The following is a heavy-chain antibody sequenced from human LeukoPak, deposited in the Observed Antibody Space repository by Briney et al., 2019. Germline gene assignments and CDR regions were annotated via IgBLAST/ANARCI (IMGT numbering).Heavy chain of an antibody. CDR3: ARDPGDYGDYYFDY. V-gene: IGHV4-59*01. CDR2: IYYSGST. D-gene: IGHD4-17*01. Sequence: SETLSLTCTVSGGSISSYYWSWIRQPPGKGLEWIGYIYYSGSTNYNPSLKSRVTISVDTSKNQFSLKLSSVTAADTAVYYCARDPGDYGDYYFDYWGQGTLVTVSS. CDR1: GGSISSYY. J-gene: IGHJ4*02.